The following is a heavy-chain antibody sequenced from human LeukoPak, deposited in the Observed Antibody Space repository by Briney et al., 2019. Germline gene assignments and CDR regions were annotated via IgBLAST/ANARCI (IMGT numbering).Heavy chain of an antibody. V-gene: IGHV3-66*02. Sequence: SGGSLRLSCAASGFTVSSNYMSWVRQAPGKVLEWVSVIYSGGNTYYADSVKGRFTISRDNSRNTLYLQMNSLRAEDTAVYYCARDPSYALAWGQGTLVTVSS. CDR2: IYSGGNT. CDR1: GFTVSSNY. CDR3: ARDPSYALA. D-gene: IGHD1-26*01. J-gene: IGHJ5*02.